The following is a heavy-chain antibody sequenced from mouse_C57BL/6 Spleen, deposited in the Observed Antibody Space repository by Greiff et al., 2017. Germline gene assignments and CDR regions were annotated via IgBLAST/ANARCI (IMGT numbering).Heavy chain of an antibody. Sequence: EVKVVESGGGLVKPGGSLKLSCAASGFTFSDYGMHWVRQAPEKGLEWVAYISSGSGTIYYADTVKGRVTISTDNATNTLFLQMTSQTSEDTSMYYCESYYSNYDAMDYWGQGTLVTVSS. V-gene: IGHV5-17*01. CDR3: ESYYSNYDAMDY. CDR2: ISSGSGTI. J-gene: IGHJ4*01. D-gene: IGHD2-5*01. CDR1: GFTFSDYG.